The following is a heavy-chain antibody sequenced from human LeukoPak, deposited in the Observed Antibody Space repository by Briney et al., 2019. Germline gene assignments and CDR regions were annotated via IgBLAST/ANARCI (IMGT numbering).Heavy chain of an antibody. CDR2: ISNSGST. D-gene: IGHD3-22*01. V-gene: IGHV4-61*08. Sequence: SETLSLTCAVSSGSITSGAYSWNWIRQPPGKGLEWIGYISNSGSTNYNPSLKSRVTISSDTSKTQFSLRLTSVTAADTAVYYCARSPSGYRFDSWGQGTLVTVSS. J-gene: IGHJ4*02. CDR1: SGSITSGAYS. CDR3: ARSPSGYRFDS.